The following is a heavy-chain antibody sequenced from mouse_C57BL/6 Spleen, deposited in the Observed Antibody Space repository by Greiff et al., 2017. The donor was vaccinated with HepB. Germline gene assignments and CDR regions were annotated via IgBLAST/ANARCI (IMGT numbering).Heavy chain of an antibody. J-gene: IGHJ2*01. CDR1: GYTFTSYW. CDR2: IDPSDSET. D-gene: IGHD4-1*01. V-gene: IGHV1-52*01. CDR3: ARDRRTGPFDY. Sequence: VQLQQPGAELVRPGSSVKLSCKASGYTFTSYWMHWVKQRPIQGLEWIGNIDPSDSETHYNQKFKDKATLTVDKSSSTAYMQLSSLTSEDSAVYYCARDRRTGPFDYWGQGTTLTVSS.